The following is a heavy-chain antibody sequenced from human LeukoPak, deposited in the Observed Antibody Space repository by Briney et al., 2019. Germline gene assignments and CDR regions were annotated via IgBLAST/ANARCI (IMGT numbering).Heavy chain of an antibody. D-gene: IGHD3-22*01. J-gene: IGHJ6*02. CDR3: AKEASYYYDSSGYYRPYYYYYYGMDV. V-gene: IGHV3-23*01. CDR2: ISGSGGST. Sequence: GGSLRLSCAASGFTVSSNYMSWVRQAPGKGLEWVSAISGSGGSTYYADSVEGRFTISRDNSKNTLYLQMNSLRAEDTAVYYCAKEASYYYDSSGYYRPYYYYYYGMDVWGQGTTVTVSS. CDR1: GFTVSSNY.